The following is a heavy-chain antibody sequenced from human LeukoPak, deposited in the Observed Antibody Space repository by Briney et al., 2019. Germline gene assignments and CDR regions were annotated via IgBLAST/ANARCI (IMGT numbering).Heavy chain of an antibody. D-gene: IGHD2-15*01. CDR3: ARDGYCSGGSCYAYYFDY. CDR2: IYHSGSA. CDR1: PYSISSGYY. J-gene: IGHJ4*02. V-gene: IGHV4-38-2*02. Sequence: SETLSLTCAVSPYSISSGYYWGWIRQPPGKGLEWIGSIYHSGSAYYNPSLKGQVTISVDTSKNQFSLNLSSVTAADTAVYYCARDGYCSGGSCYAYYFDYWGQGALVTVSS.